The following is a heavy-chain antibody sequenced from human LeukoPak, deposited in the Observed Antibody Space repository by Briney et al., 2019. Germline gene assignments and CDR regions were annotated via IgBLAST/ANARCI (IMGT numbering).Heavy chain of an antibody. D-gene: IGHD3-16*01. J-gene: IGHJ6*03. CDR1: GFTFSSYA. CDR2: IIDNGYIT. V-gene: IGHV3-23*01. Sequence: GGSLRLSCAASGFTFSSYAMSWVRQAPGKGLEWVSGIIDNGYITYYANSVRGRFTISRDNSKNTLFLQMNSLRAEDTAVYYCAKLGGQEVHNYYVAGWAKGPRSPSP. CDR3: AKLGGQEVHNYYVAG.